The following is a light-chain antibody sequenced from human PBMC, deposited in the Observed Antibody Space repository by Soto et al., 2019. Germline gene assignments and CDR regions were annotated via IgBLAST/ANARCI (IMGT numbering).Light chain of an antibody. V-gene: IGKV1-39*01. Sequence: DLQMTQSPSSLSASVGDRVTITCRASQSISKSLNWYQQKPGRAPTLLISVASTLHSGVPSRFSGSGSGTDFTLTINSLQREDFATYYCQQSYSTPPMYTFGQGTKLEIK. J-gene: IGKJ2*01. CDR2: VAS. CDR1: QSISKS. CDR3: QQSYSTPPMYT.